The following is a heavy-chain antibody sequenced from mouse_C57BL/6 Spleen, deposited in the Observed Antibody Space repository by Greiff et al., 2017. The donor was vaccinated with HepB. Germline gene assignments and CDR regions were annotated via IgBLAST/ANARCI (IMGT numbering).Heavy chain of an antibody. CDR3: VRRGYSNYDAMDY. D-gene: IGHD2-5*01. J-gene: IGHJ4*01. V-gene: IGHV10-1*01. Sequence: EVKLEESGGGLVQPKGSLKLSCAASGFSFNTYAMNWVRQAPGKGLEWVARIRSKSNNYATYYADSVKDRFTISRDDSESMLYLQMNNLKTEDTAMYYCVRRGYSNYDAMDYWGQGTSVTVSS. CDR2: IRSKSNNYAT. CDR1: GFSFNTYA.